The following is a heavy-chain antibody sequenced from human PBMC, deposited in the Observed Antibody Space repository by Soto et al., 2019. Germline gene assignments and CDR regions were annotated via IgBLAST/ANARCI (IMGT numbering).Heavy chain of an antibody. CDR2: ISQSGST. Sequence: QLQLQESGSGLVMPSQTLSLTCTVSGGSVSSGDYTWNWIRQSPGKGLEWIGYISQSGSTDYNPSLKSRVTISVDRSKNQFSLRLSSVTAADTAFYFCARAYDFWSGSLDSWGQGTLVTVSS. CDR3: ARAYDFWSGSLDS. CDR1: GGSVSSGDYT. V-gene: IGHV4-30-2*06. J-gene: IGHJ4*02. D-gene: IGHD3-3*01.